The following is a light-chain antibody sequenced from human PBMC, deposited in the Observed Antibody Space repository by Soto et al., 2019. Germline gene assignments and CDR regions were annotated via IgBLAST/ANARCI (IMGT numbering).Light chain of an antibody. CDR3: CSYADSYWL. Sequence: QSALTQPASVSGSPGQSITISCTGNSSDVGSYNLVSWYQQHPDKAPKLVIYEATERPSGVSNRFSGSMSGNTASLTISGLQADDEADYYCCSYADSYWLFGGGTKLTLL. CDR1: SSDVGSYNL. V-gene: IGLV2-23*01. CDR2: EAT. J-gene: IGLJ3*02.